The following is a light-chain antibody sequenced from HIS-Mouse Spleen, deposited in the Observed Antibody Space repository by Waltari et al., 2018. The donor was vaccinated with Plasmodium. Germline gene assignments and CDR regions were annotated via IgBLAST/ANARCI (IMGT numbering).Light chain of an antibody. CDR2: QDS. CDR1: HLGDKY. Sequence: SYELTQPPSVSVSPGQTASITCSGDHLGDKYACWYQQKTGQSTVLVIYQDSKRPSGIPERFSGSNSGNTATLTISGTQAMDEADYYCQAWDSSTAVFGGGTKLTVL. J-gene: IGLJ3*02. CDR3: QAWDSSTAV. V-gene: IGLV3-1*01.